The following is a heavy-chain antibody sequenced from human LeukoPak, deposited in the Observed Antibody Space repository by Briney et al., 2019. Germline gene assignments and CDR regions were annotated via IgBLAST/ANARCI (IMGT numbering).Heavy chain of an antibody. CDR3: AKDMTYYDSSPIDY. CDR2: ISGSGGST. V-gene: IGHV3-23*01. D-gene: IGHD3-22*01. Sequence: PGGSLRLSCAASGFTFSSYAMSWVRQAPGKGLEWVSAISGSGGSTYYADSVKGRFTISRDNSKNTPYLQMNSLRAEDTAVYYCAKDMTYYDSSPIDYWGQGTLVTVSS. CDR1: GFTFSSYA. J-gene: IGHJ4*02.